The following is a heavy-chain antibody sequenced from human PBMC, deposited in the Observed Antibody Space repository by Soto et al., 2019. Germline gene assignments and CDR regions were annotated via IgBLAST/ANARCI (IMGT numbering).Heavy chain of an antibody. D-gene: IGHD5-12*01. V-gene: IGHV4-59*01. CDR3: ASAEMATTANDY. Sequence: PSETLSLTCTVSGGSISSYYWSWIRQPPGKGLEWIGYIYYSGSTNYNPSLKSRVTISVDTSKNQFSLKLSSVTAADTAVYYCASAEMATTANDYWGQGTLVTVSS. J-gene: IGHJ4*02. CDR2: IYYSGST. CDR1: GGSISSYY.